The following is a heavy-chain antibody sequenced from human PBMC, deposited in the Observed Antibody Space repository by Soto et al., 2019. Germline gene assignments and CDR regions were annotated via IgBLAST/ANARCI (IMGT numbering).Heavy chain of an antibody. D-gene: IGHD4-17*01. CDR1: GYTFTSYD. J-gene: IGHJ4*02. CDR2: ISTYNGNT. Sequence: ASVKVSCKASGYTFTSYDISWVRQAPGQWLEWMGWISTYNGNTNYAQKLQGRVTMTTDTSTSTAYMELRSLRSEDTAVYYCAKTPPRTTATAYYFDCWGQGALVTVSS. V-gene: IGHV1-18*01. CDR3: AKTPPRTTATAYYFDC.